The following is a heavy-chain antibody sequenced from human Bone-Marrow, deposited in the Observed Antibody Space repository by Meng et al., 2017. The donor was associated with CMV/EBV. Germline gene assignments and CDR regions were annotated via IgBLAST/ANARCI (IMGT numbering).Heavy chain of an antibody. Sequence: ASVKVSCKASGYTFSSHYIHWVRQAPGQGLEWMGIFNPSGGTTYAQKFQGRLTLTGDTSTSTVYMDLSSLRSEDTAVYYCARDRGGLFDYWGQGTLVTVSS. J-gene: IGHJ4*02. CDR3: ARDRGGLFDY. CDR1: GYTFSSHY. V-gene: IGHV1-46*01. CDR2: FNPSGGT.